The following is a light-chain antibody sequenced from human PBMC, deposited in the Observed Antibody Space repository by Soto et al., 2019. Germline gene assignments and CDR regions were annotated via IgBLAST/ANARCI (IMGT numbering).Light chain of an antibody. CDR3: QQFSSYPLT. CDR1: ENIYTN. V-gene: IGKV3-15*01. CDR2: GAS. Sequence: EIVMPQSTATLSVSPGERATLSCRASENIYTNLAWYQQKPGQAPRLLFYGASTRATGLPARFSGTGSGTEFTLTISRLEPEDFAVYYCQQFSSYPLTFGGGTKVEL. J-gene: IGKJ4*01.